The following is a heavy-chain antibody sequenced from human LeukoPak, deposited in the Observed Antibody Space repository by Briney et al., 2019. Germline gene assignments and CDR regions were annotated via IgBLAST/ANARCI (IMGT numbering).Heavy chain of an antibody. CDR2: ISSSSSYI. CDR3: ARDLEAGIHDAFAI. D-gene: IGHD6-19*01. J-gene: IGHJ3*02. V-gene: IGHV3-21*01. CDR1: GFTFSSYS. Sequence: GGSLRLSCAASGFTFSSYSMNWVRQAPGKGLEWVSSISSSSSYIYYADSVKGRFTISRDNAKNSLYLQMNSLRAEDTAVYYCARDLEAGIHDAFAIWGQGTMVTVSS.